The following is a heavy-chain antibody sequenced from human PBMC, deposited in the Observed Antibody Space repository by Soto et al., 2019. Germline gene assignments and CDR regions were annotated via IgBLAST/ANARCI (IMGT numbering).Heavy chain of an antibody. CDR3: ARDTPIPPYDSVSGRDYYYYGMDV. CDR2: ISYDGSNK. J-gene: IGHJ6*02. D-gene: IGHD3-9*01. Sequence: GGSLRLSCAASGFTFSSYAMHWVRQAPGKGLEWVAVISYDGSNKYYADSVKGRFTISRDNSKNTLYLQMNSLRAEDTAVYYCARDTPIPPYDSVSGRDYYYYGMDVWGQGTTVTVSS. V-gene: IGHV3-30-3*01. CDR1: GFTFSSYA.